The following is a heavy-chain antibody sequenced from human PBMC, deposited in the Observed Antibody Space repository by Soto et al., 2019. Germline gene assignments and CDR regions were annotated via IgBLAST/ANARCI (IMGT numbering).Heavy chain of an antibody. CDR3: ARRRTYYDFWSGSNWFDP. CDR1: GYTFTSYY. D-gene: IGHD3-3*01. Sequence: ASVKVSCKASGYTFTSYYINWVRQTTGQGLEWMGWMNPNSGNTGYAQKFQGRVTMTRNTSISTAYMELSSLRSEDTAVYYCARRRTYYDFWSGSNWFDPWGQGTLVTVSS. V-gene: IGHV1-8*01. CDR2: MNPNSGNT. J-gene: IGHJ5*02.